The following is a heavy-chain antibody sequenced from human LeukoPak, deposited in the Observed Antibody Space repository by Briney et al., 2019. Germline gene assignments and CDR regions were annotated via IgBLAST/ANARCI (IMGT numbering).Heavy chain of an antibody. CDR2: ISSSSSYI. J-gene: IGHJ4*02. Sequence: PGGTLRLSCEASGFTFSTYGINWVRQAPGKGLEWVSSISSSSSYIYYADSVKGRFTISRDNAKNSLYLQMNSLRAEVTAVYYCARAGLLGTVTTHYWGQGTLVTVSS. CDR3: ARAGLLGTVTTHY. V-gene: IGHV3-21*01. CDR1: GFTFSTYG. D-gene: IGHD4-17*01.